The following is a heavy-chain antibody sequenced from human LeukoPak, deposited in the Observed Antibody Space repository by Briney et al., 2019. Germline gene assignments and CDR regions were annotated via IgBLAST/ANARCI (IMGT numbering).Heavy chain of an antibody. J-gene: IGHJ3*02. V-gene: IGHV3-9*01. CDR1: GFTFDDYV. CDR3: VKGAAYHLGDAFDI. Sequence: GGSLRLSCAASGFTFDDYVMNWVRQAPGKGLEWVSGISWNSGTIGYVDSVKGRFTISRDNAKNSLYLQMNGLRAEDTALYYCVKGAAYHLGDAFDIWGQGTMVTVSS. D-gene: IGHD2-15*01. CDR2: ISWNSGTI.